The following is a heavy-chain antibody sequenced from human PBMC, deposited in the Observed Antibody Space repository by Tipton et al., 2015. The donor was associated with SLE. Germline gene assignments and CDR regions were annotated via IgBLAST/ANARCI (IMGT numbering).Heavy chain of an antibody. D-gene: IGHD7-27*01. CDR1: GFTFSSYA. J-gene: IGHJ4*02. Sequence: SLRLSCAASGFTFSSYAMHWVRQAPGKGLEWVAVISYDGSNKYYADSVKGRFTISRDNSKNTLYLQMNSLRAEDTAVYYCARELNWGSQSYFDYWGQGTLVTVSS. V-gene: IGHV3-30*14. CDR3: ARELNWGSQSYFDY. CDR2: ISYDGSNK.